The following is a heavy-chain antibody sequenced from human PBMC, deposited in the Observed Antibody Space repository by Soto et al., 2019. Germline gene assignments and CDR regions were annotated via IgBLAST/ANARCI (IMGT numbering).Heavy chain of an antibody. V-gene: IGHV3-72*01. CDR2: TRNKANRYTT. J-gene: IGHJ4*02. D-gene: IGHD6-13*01. CDR1: GFTFSDHY. Sequence: EVQLVESGGGLVQPGGSLRLSCAASGFTFSDHYMDWVRQAPGKGLEWVGRTRNKANRYTTEYAASVKGRFTISRDDSKNSLDLQMDSLKAEDTAVYYCARVYSSSWSGSYFDYWGQGTLVTVSS. CDR3: ARVYSSSWSGSYFDY.